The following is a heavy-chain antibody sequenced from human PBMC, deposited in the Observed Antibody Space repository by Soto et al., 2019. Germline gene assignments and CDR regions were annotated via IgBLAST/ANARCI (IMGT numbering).Heavy chain of an antibody. CDR1: GFTFSSYG. J-gene: IGHJ6*02. CDR2: ISYDGSNK. CDR3: AKDREIAAAGYYYGVDV. D-gene: IGHD6-13*01. V-gene: IGHV3-30*18. Sequence: QVQLVESGGGVVQPGRSLRLSCAASGFTFSSYGMHWVRQAPGKGLEWVAVISYDGSNKYYADSVKGRFTISRDNSKNTLYLQMNSLRAEDTAVYYCAKDREIAAAGYYYGVDVWGQGTTVAVSS.